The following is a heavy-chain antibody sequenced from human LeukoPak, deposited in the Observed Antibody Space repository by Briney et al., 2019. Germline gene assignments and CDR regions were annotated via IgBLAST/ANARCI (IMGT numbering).Heavy chain of an antibody. CDR2: IKQDGSEK. CDR1: GFTFSSYW. CDR3: ARDRAGSGWYIESRGFDY. V-gene: IGHV3-7*01. Sequence: GGSLRLSCAASGFTFSSYWMSWVCQAPGKGLEWVANIKQDGSEKYYVDSVKGRFTISRDNAKNSLYLQMNSLRAEDTAVYYCARDRAGSGWYIESRGFDYWGQGTLVTVSS. J-gene: IGHJ4*02. D-gene: IGHD6-19*01.